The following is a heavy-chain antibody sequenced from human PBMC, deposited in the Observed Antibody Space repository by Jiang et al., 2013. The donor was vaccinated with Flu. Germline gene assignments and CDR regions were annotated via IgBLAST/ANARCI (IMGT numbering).Heavy chain of an antibody. J-gene: IGHJ3*02. V-gene: IGHV3-7*03. CDR3: ATEGTWSYSFDI. D-gene: IGHD1-14*01. Sequence: EWVANIKQDRSXKNYVDSVKGRFTISRDNAKNSLYLQMNSLRAEDTAVYYCATEGTWSYSFDIWGQGTMVTVSS. CDR2: IKQDRSXK.